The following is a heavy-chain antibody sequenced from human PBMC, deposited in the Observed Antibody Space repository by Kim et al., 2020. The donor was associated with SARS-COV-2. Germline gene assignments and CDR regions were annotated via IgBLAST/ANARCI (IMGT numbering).Heavy chain of an antibody. J-gene: IGHJ3*02. CDR3: ATLHDYGGNQDAFDI. CDR1: GGSISSSSYY. V-gene: IGHV4-39*01. Sequence: SETLSLTCTVSGGSISSSSYYWGWIRQPPGKGLEWIGSIYYSGSTYYNPSLKSRVTISVDTSKNQFSLKLSSVTAADTAVYYCATLHDYGGNQDAFDIWGQGTMVTVSS. D-gene: IGHD4-17*01. CDR2: IYYSGST.